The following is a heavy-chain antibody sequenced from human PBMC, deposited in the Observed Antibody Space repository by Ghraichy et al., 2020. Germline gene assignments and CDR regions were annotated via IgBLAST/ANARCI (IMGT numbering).Heavy chain of an antibody. J-gene: IGHJ6*03. D-gene: IGHD3-3*01. CDR1: GYTFTSYD. V-gene: IGHV1-8*02. CDR2: MNPNSGNT. Sequence: VKVSCKASGYTFTSYDINWVRQATGQGLEWMGWMNPNSGNTGYAQKFQGRVTMTRNTSISTAYMELSSLRSEDTAVYYCARGSGYDFWSGYYIPYYYYYMDVWGKGTTVTVSS. CDR3: ARGSGYDFWSGYYIPYYYYYMDV.